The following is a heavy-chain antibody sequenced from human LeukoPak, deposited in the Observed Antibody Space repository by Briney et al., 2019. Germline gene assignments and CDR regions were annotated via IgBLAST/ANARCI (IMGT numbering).Heavy chain of an antibody. CDR1: GFTVSSNY. J-gene: IGHJ4*02. Sequence: PGGSLRLSCAASGFTVSSNYMSWVRQAPGKGLEWVPIIYSDAGTFYADSVKGRFTISRDNSKNTLYLQMNSLRAEDTAVYYCASGPSKRRLDYWGQGTLVTVSS. D-gene: IGHD6-25*01. CDR3: ASGPSKRRLDY. CDR2: IYSDAGT. V-gene: IGHV3-66*01.